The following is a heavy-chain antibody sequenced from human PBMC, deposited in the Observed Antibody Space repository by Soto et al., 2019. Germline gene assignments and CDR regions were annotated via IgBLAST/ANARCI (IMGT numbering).Heavy chain of an antibody. V-gene: IGHV1-69*01. Sequence: QVQLVQSGAEVKKPGSSVKVSCNASGDTFSRYAISWVRQAPGQGLEWMGGIIPTFGTPNYAQKFQGRVTIIADESTSTVYMEVSSLTSEDTAMYYCARVAYGDYGVDVWGQGTTVTGSS. D-gene: IGHD4-17*01. CDR3: ARVAYGDYGVDV. J-gene: IGHJ6*02. CDR2: IIPTFGTP. CDR1: GDTFSRYA.